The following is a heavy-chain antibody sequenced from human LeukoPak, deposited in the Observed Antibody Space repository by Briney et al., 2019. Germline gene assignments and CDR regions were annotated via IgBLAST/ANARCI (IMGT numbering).Heavy chain of an antibody. D-gene: IGHD1-26*01. CDR1: GGSISGSGYY. Sequence: SETLSLTCTVSGGSISGSGYYWGWIRQSPGKGLEWIGSIYYSGSAFYNPSLKSRVTISVDTSKNQFSLKLTSVTAADTAVYYCARLYSGNFLGDCWGQGTLVTVSS. CDR3: ARLYSGNFLGDC. J-gene: IGHJ4*02. V-gene: IGHV4-39*01. CDR2: IYYSGSA.